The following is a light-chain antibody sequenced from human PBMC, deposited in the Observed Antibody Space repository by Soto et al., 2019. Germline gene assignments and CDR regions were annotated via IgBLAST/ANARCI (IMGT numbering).Light chain of an antibody. CDR3: TSSTIDSRYV. V-gene: IGLV2-14*01. CDR1: SSDVGSSNY. CDR2: RVS. Sequence: QSVLTQPASVSGYPGQSITISCTGTSSDVGSSNYVSWYQQYPGKVPKLLIDRVSNRPSGVSNRFSGSKSVYTASLTISRLQTEDEADYFCTSSTIDSRYVFGTGTK. J-gene: IGLJ1*01.